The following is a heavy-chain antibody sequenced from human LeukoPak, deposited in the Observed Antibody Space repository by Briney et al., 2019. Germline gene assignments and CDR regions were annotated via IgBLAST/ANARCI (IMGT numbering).Heavy chain of an antibody. CDR2: IYYGGST. CDR1: GGSISSSSYY. V-gene: IGHV4-39*07. Sequence: SETLSLTCTVSGGSISSSSYYWGWIRQPPGEGLEWIGSIYYGGSTYYNPSLKSRVTISVDTSKNQFSLKLSSVTAADTAVYYCARGLQYSSGKIDYWGQGTLVTVSS. D-gene: IGHD6-19*01. CDR3: ARGLQYSSGKIDY. J-gene: IGHJ4*02.